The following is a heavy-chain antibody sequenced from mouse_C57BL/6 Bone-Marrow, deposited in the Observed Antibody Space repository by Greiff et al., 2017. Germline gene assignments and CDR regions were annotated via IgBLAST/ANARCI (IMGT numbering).Heavy chain of an antibody. CDR3: TWRLIWLRRGLDD. CDR2: IDPENGDT. V-gene: IGHV14-4*01. CDR1: GFNIKDDY. J-gene: IGHJ2*01. D-gene: IGHD2-2*01. Sequence: VQLQQSGAELVRPGASVKLSCTASGFNIKDDYMHWVKQRPEQGLEWIGWIDPENGDTEYASKFQGKATITADTSSNTAYLQLSSLPSEDTAVYYCTWRLIWLRRGLDDWGQGTTLTVSS.